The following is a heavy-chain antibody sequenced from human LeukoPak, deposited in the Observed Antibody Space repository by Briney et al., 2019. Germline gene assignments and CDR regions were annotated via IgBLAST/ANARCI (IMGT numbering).Heavy chain of an antibody. V-gene: IGHV1-8*01. Sequence: GASVTVSCKASGYTFTSYDINWVRQAAGQGLEWMGWMNPNSGNTGYAQKFQGRVTMTRNTSISTAYMELSSLRSEDTAVYYCARGPRAGYYYYGMDVWGQGTTVTVSS. CDR2: MNPNSGNT. J-gene: IGHJ6*02. CDR3: ARGPRAGYYYYGMDV. CDR1: GYTFTSYD.